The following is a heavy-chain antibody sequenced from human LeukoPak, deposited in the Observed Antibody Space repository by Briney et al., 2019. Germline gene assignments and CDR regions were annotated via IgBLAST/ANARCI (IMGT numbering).Heavy chain of an antibody. J-gene: IGHJ5*02. Sequence: SGPTLVKPTQTLTLTCTFSGFSLSTSGVGVGWIRQPPGKALEWLALIYWDDDKRYSPSLKSRLTITKDTSKNQVVLTMTNMDPVDTATYYCAHNQRWLQFSDLNWLDPWGQGTLVTVSS. CDR1: GFSLSTSGVG. V-gene: IGHV2-5*02. CDR3: AHNQRWLQFSDLNWLDP. CDR2: IYWDDDK. D-gene: IGHD5-24*01.